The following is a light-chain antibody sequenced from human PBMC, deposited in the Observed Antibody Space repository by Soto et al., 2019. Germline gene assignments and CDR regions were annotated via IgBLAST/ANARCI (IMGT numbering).Light chain of an antibody. CDR1: QSITTY. Sequence: IQMTQSPSSLSASLGDKVTITCRASQSITTYLNWYQQKVGKAPKVLIYSATTLESGVPSRFSGSGSGTEFTLTITSLQPEDFATYYCQQTYNMSPTFGPGTK. V-gene: IGKV1-39*01. CDR2: SAT. CDR3: QQTYNMSPT. J-gene: IGKJ1*01.